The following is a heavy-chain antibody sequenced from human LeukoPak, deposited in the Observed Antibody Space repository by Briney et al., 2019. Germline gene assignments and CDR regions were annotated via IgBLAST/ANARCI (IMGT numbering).Heavy chain of an antibody. Sequence: SETLSLTCTVSGGSISSYYWSWIRQPAGKGLEWIGRIYTSGSTNYNPSLKSRVTMSVDTSKNQFSLKLSSVTAADTAVYYCARKGKRASSRGAFDIWGQGTMVTVSS. J-gene: IGHJ3*02. CDR1: GGSISSYY. CDR2: IYTSGST. CDR3: ARKGKRASSRGAFDI. V-gene: IGHV4-4*07.